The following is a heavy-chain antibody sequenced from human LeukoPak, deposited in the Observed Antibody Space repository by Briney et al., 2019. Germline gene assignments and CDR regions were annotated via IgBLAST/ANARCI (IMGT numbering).Heavy chain of an antibody. CDR3: ARENPSGYYNRPIDY. Sequence: SETLSLTCTVSGGSISSSTYYWGWIRQPPGKGLEWTGSIYYDGSTYYNPSLKSRLTMSVDTSKNQFSLKLSSVTAADTAIYYCARENPSGYYNRPIDYWGQGTLVTVSS. CDR2: IYYDGST. V-gene: IGHV4-39*07. CDR1: GGSISSSTYY. D-gene: IGHD3-22*01. J-gene: IGHJ4*02.